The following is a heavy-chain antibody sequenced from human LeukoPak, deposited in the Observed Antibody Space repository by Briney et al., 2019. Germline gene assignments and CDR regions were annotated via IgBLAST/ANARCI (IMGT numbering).Heavy chain of an antibody. CDR1: GFTFSDYY. CDR2: ISSSGTTI. J-gene: IGHJ4*02. V-gene: IGHV3-11*01. D-gene: IGHD3-10*01. Sequence: PGGSLRLSWAASGFTFSDYYMSWIHQPPGKGLEWVSYISSSGTTIYFADSVRGRFTVSRDNAKNSLYLQMDSLSAEDTAVYYCASLRGVNRWGQGTLVTVSS. CDR3: ASLRGVNR.